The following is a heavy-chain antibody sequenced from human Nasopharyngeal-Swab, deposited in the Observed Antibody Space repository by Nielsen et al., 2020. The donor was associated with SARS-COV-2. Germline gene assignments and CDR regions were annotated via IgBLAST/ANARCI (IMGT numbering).Heavy chain of an antibody. CDR1: GDSISGSNSY. Sequence: SETLSLTCAVSGDSISGSNSYWGWIRQPPGKGLEWIGSIYYTGTTYYNPSLRSRVTVSVDTSQNQFSLKLTSVTAEDTALYYCTTDFYFDYWGQGTLVTVSS. CDR3: TTDFYFDY. V-gene: IGHV4-39*07. CDR2: IYYTGTT. J-gene: IGHJ4*02.